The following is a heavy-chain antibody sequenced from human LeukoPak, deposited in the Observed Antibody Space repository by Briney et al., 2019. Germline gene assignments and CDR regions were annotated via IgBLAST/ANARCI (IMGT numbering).Heavy chain of an antibody. J-gene: IGHJ4*02. Sequence: GESLKISCKGSGYSFTSYWIGWVRQMPGKGLEWMGIIYPGDSDTRYSPSFQGQVTISADKSISTAYLQWSSLKASDTAMYYCARPSIAALAQTGEEYYFDYWGQGTLVTVSS. CDR2: IYPGDSDT. CDR1: GYSFTSYW. V-gene: IGHV5-51*01. D-gene: IGHD6-6*01. CDR3: ARPSIAALAQTGEEYYFDY.